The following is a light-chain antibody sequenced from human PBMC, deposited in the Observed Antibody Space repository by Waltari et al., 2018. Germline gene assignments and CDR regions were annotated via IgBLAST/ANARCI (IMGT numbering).Light chain of an antibody. CDR2: KVS. V-gene: IGKV2-30*01. Sequence: DVVMTQSPLSLPVTLGQPASISCRSSQSLVYSDGNTYLNWFQQRPGQSPRRLIYKVSNRDSGVPGRFGGSGSGTDFTLKISRVEAEDVGVYYCMQGTHWPPYTFGQGTKLEIK. CDR3: MQGTHWPPYT. J-gene: IGKJ2*01. CDR1: QSLVYSDGNTY.